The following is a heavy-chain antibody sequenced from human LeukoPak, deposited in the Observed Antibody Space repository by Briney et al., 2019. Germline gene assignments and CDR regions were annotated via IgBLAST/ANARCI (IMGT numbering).Heavy chain of an antibody. V-gene: IGHV4-59*11. J-gene: IGHJ4*02. CDR2: TWYFGST. Sequence: PSETLSLTCTVTGGSISSHYWGWLRQPPGKGLEWIGNTWYFGSTSYSPSLSNRVTISEDTSKNQISLKLSSVTAADTAIYYCAAIKRGYDDLHFHYWGQGRLVTVS. CDR3: AAIKRGYDDLHFHY. D-gene: IGHD2-15*01. CDR1: GGSISSHY.